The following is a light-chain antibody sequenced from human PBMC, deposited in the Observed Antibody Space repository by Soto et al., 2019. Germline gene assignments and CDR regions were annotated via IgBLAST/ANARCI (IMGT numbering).Light chain of an antibody. CDR2: NSY. J-gene: IGLJ1*01. CDR3: SSWDASLNGYV. V-gene: IGLV1-44*01. Sequence: QSVLTQPPPASGTPGQRVTISCSGSSSNIGSKTVNWYQQLPGTVPKLLIYNSYQRPSGVPDRFSASKSGTSASLAISGLQSEDEADYYCSSWDASLNGYVFGTGTKLTVL. CDR1: SSNIGSKT.